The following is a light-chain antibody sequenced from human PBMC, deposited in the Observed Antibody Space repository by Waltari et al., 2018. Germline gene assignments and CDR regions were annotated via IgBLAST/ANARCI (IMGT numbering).Light chain of an antibody. J-gene: IGLJ3*02. V-gene: IGLV2-11*01. CDR2: DVS. Sequence: QSALTQPRSVSGPPGQSVTISCPGTSSDVGGYYAVSWYRQHPGKAPELIIYDVSKRPSGVPDRFSGSKSGNTASLTISGLQADDEADYYCSSNAGYSTWVFGGGTKVTVL. CDR1: SSDVGGYYA. CDR3: SSNAGYSTWV.